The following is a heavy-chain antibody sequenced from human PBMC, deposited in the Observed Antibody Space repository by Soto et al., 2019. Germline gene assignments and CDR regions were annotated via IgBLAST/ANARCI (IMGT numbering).Heavy chain of an antibody. V-gene: IGHV3-30-3*01. J-gene: IGHJ4*02. CDR2: ISYDGSNK. D-gene: IGHD1-26*01. CDR1: GFTFSSYA. Sequence: QVQLVESGGGAVQPGRSLRLSCAASGFTFSSYAMHWVRQAPGKGLEWVALISYDGSNKYYADSVKGRFTISRDNSKNTLYLQMNGLRAEGTAVYYCARAFDSGYFDSWGQGTLVTVSS. CDR3: ARAFDSGYFDS.